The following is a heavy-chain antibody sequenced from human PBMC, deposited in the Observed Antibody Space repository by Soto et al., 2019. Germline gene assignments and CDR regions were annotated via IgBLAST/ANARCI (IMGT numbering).Heavy chain of an antibody. J-gene: IGHJ4*02. Sequence: EVQLVESGGGLVQPGGSLRLSCAASGFGFSNYEMNWVRQAPGKGLEWVSYITSSGGATMYADSVKGRFTISTDNAKDSLYLQMNSLRLEHVAVYYWAMGDCNTSCNIGFWGQG. D-gene: IGHD2-2*02. V-gene: IGHV3-48*03. CDR3: AMGDCNTSCNIGF. CDR2: ITSSGGAT. CDR1: GFGFSNYE.